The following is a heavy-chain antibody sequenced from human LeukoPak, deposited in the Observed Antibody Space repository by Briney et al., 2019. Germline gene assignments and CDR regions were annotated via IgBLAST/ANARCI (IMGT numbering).Heavy chain of an antibody. V-gene: IGHV3-23*01. Sequence: TGGSLRLSCAASGFRFSDFAMSWVRQAPEKGLECVSVISASGGRTYSAESVKARFTISRDNSKNTLYLEMNSLTADDTAVYYCAKGHSDFGTGFDLWGQGTLVTVSS. CDR2: ISASGGRT. CDR1: GFRFSDFA. D-gene: IGHD4-17*01. CDR3: AKGHSDFGTGFDL. J-gene: IGHJ4*02.